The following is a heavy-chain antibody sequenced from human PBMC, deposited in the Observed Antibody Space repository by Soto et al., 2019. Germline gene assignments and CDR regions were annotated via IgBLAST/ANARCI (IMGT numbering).Heavy chain of an antibody. V-gene: IGHV4-39*01. Sequence: SETLSLTCTVSGGSTSSSYYYWGWIRQSPEKGLEWIGSIYYSGGAYYNPSLKSRLTMSVDTSKNQFSLKLSSVTAADTAVYYCARRYGDGFDIWGQGTMVTVSS. CDR3: ARRYGDGFDI. J-gene: IGHJ3*02. D-gene: IGHD1-20*01. CDR2: IYYSGGA. CDR1: GGSTSSSYYY.